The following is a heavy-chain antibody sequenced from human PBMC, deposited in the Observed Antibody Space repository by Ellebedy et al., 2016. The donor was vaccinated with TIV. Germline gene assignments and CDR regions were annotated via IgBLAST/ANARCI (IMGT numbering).Heavy chain of an antibody. CDR3: VRDTPLTRFDY. V-gene: IGHV3-33*01. J-gene: IGHJ4*02. D-gene: IGHD2-15*01. Sequence: GESLKIPCAASGFTFSNYGMHWVRQAPGTGLEWVAIIWFHGSTKYYTDSVKGRFTISRDNSNNTLYLQMNNLRAEDTAIYYCVRDTPLTRFDYWGQGTLVTVSS. CDR2: IWFHGSTK. CDR1: GFTFSNYG.